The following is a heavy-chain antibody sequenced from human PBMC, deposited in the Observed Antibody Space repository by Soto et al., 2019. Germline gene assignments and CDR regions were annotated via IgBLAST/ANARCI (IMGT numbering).Heavy chain of an antibody. CDR3: AQMWFGELWHGKDV. V-gene: IGHV1-69*02. Sequence: QLVQSGAEVKKPGSSVKVSCKASGVDFTSLTLSWVRQAPGQGPEWMGTIIPILDVTKNAQKFQGRITITADNSTSTVNMELRRLGSEDTAVYYCAQMWFGELWHGKDVWGQGTTVTVSS. J-gene: IGHJ6*02. CDR1: GVDFTSLT. CDR2: IIPILDVT. D-gene: IGHD3-10*01.